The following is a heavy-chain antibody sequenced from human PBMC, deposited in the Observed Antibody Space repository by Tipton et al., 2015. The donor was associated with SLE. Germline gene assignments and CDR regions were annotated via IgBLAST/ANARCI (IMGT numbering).Heavy chain of an antibody. V-gene: IGHV3-30*02. CDR2: IRYDGSNK. J-gene: IGHJ3*02. Sequence: SLRLSCAASGFTFSDYYMSWIRQAPGKGLEWVAFIRYDGSNKYYADSAKGRFTISRDNSKNTLYLQMNSLRAEDTAVYYCAKDEYSSSWWTAAFDIWGQGTMVTFSS. CDR3: AKDEYSSSWWTAAFDI. CDR1: GFTFSDYY. D-gene: IGHD6-13*01.